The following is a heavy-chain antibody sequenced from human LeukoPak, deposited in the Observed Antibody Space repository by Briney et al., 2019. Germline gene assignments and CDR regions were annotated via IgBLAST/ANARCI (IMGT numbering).Heavy chain of an antibody. Sequence: SETLSLTCAVYGGSFSGYYWSWIRQPPGKGLEWIGEINHSRSTNYNPSLKSRVTISVDTSKNQFSLKLTSVTAADTAVYYCARHGAEYAFDIWGQGTMVTVSS. CDR1: GGSFSGYY. V-gene: IGHV4-34*01. CDR2: INHSRST. D-gene: IGHD5-24*01. CDR3: ARHGAEYAFDI. J-gene: IGHJ3*02.